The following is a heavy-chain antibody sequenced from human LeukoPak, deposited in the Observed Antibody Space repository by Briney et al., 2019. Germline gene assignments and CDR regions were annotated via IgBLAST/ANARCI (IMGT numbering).Heavy chain of an antibody. CDR3: ARQGRLDISGHQAFGY. V-gene: IGHV4-39*01. Sequence: SDTLSLTCTVSGGSISSSSYYWGWIRQPPGKGLEWIGSIYYSGSTYYNPSLKSRVTISVDTSKNQFSLKLSSVTAADAAVYYCARQGRLDISGHQAFGYWGQGSLVTVSS. J-gene: IGHJ4*02. CDR1: GGSISSSSYY. D-gene: IGHD3-22*01. CDR2: IYYSGST.